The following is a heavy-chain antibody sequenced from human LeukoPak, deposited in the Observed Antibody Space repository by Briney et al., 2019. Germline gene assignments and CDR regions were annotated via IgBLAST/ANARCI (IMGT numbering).Heavy chain of an antibody. CDR1: GGSISSGTYY. D-gene: IGHD6-19*01. CDR3: ARGAVGSWFAP. J-gene: IGHJ5*02. CDR2: FYTSGST. V-gene: IGHV4-61*02. Sequence: SETLSLTCTVSGGSISSGTYYWSWIRQPAGKGLEWIGRFYTSGSTNYNPSLKSRVTISVDTSKNQFSLKLSSVTAADTAVYYCARGAVGSWFAPWGQGTPVTVSS.